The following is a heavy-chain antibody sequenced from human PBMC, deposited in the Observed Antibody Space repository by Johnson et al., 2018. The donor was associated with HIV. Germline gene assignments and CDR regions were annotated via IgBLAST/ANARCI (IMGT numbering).Heavy chain of an antibody. CDR1: GFTFSSYD. CDR2: IGTAGDT. Sequence: VQLVESGGGLKQPGGSLRLSCAASGFTFSSYDMHWVRQATGKGLEWVSTIGTAGDTYYADSVKGRFTISRDNSKNTLYLQMNSLKTEDTAVYYCATDVPSAPYYNAFDIWGQGTMVTVSS. CDR3: ATDVPSAPYYNAFDI. D-gene: IGHD1-26*01. V-gene: IGHV3-13*01. J-gene: IGHJ3*02.